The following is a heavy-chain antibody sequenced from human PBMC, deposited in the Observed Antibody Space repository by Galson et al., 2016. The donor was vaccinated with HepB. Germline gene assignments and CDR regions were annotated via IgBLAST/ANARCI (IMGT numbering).Heavy chain of an antibody. J-gene: IGHJ3*01. CDR2: IHATNGFT. D-gene: IGHD3-10*02. CDR3: AKDVTVPPSVFGAFDL. CDR1: GFTFNDFTFNDFY. Sequence: SLRLSCAAFGFTFNDFTFNDFYMSWVRQAPGKGLEWISYIHATNGFTSYADSVRGRFTISRDNARHLLYLQMNDLRADDTAVYYCAKDVTVPPSVFGAFDLWGQGTIVTVSS. V-gene: IGHV3-11*05.